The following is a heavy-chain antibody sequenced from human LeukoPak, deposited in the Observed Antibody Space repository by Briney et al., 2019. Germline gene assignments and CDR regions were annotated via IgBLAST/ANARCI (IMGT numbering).Heavy chain of an antibody. Sequence: SETLSLTCTVSGGSIRNYYWSWIRQPAGKGLEWIGRIYNSGNTNYNPFLKSRVTMSVDTSKNQLSLKLTSVTAADTAVYYCARDMYYYDNSGYRYFDYWGQGALVTVSS. CDR1: GGSIRNYY. CDR3: ARDMYYYDNSGYRYFDY. V-gene: IGHV4-4*07. J-gene: IGHJ4*02. D-gene: IGHD3-22*01. CDR2: IYNSGNT.